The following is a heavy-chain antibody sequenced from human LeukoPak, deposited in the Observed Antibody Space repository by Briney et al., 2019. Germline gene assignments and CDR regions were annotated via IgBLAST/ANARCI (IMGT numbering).Heavy chain of an antibody. Sequence: RGESLKISCKGSGYSFTTYWIGWVRQMPGKGLEWMGIIYPGDSDTRYSPSFQGQVTISADKSISTAYLQWSSLKASDTAMYYCARRYYDILTGYYGDFDYWGQGTLVTASA. D-gene: IGHD3-9*01. J-gene: IGHJ4*02. CDR2: IYPGDSDT. CDR3: ARRYYDILTGYYGDFDY. V-gene: IGHV5-51*01. CDR1: GYSFTTYW.